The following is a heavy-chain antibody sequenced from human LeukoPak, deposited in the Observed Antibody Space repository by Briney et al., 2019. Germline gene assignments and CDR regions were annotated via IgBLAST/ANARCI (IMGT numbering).Heavy chain of an antibody. J-gene: IGHJ4*02. CDR3: ARRSYSYGSDY. CDR1: GFTFSSYA. Sequence: GGSLRLSCAASGFTFSSYAMHWVRQAPGKGLEWVAVISYDGSNKYYADSVKGRFTISRDNSKNTLYLQMNSLRAEDTAVYYCARRSYSYGSDYWGQGTLVTVSS. V-gene: IGHV3-30-3*01. CDR2: ISYDGSNK. D-gene: IGHD5-18*01.